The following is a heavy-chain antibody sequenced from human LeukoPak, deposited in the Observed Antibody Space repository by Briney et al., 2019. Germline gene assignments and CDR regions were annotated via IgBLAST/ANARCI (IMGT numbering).Heavy chain of an antibody. D-gene: IGHD1-26*01. J-gene: IGHJ3*02. CDR2: IFYNGGP. V-gene: IGHV4-39*02. Sequence: PSETLSLTCTVSGGPISTSNYYWGWVRQSPGRGLEWLGIIFYNGGPYYNPSFKSRVAISVDTSKNHFSLTLNAVTAADTAVYYCASYSGIYSAFEIWSQGTLVTVSS. CDR3: ASYSGIYSAFEI. CDR1: GGPISTSNYY.